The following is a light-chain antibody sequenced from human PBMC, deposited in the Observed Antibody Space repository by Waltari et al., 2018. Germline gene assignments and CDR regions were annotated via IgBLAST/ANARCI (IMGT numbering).Light chain of an antibody. CDR1: GSGGS. V-gene: IGLV2-8*01. Sequence: QSALTPPPSASGSPGQSVTISSTGTGSGGSVSWYQQLPGKAPKLLIYEVSKRPSGVPDRFSGSKSGNTASLTVSGLQAEDEGDYYCSSDAVSNNFYDFGSGTKVTVL. J-gene: IGLJ1*01. CDR3: SSDAVSNNFYD. CDR2: EVS.